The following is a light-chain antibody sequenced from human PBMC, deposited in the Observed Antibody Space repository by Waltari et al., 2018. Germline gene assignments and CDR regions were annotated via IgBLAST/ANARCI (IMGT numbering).Light chain of an antibody. J-gene: IGLJ3*02. CDR2: GNN. Sequence: QSILTQPPSVSGAPGQKVTISCTGGSSNIGAGYDVNWYQQLPGAAPKLLIFGNNNRPSGVPDRFSGSKSGTSASLDITGLQAEDEADYYCQSYDSSLSGSGVFGGGTKLTVL. V-gene: IGLV1-40*01. CDR3: QSYDSSLSGSGV. CDR1: SSNIGAGYD.